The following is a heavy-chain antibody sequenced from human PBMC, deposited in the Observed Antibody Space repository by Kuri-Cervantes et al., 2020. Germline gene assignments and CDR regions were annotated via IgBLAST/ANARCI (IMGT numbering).Heavy chain of an antibody. D-gene: IGHD2-15*01. CDR3: ARQVDGGSCDY. CDR1: GFTFSRYG. J-gene: IGHJ4*02. Sequence: SLKISFAASGFTFSRYGMHWVRQAPGKGLEWVAVIWCDGSNKYYADSVKGRFTISRDNSKNTLYLQMNILRAEDTAVYFCARQVDGGSCDYWGQGTLVTVSS. CDR2: IWCDGSNK. V-gene: IGHV3-33*01.